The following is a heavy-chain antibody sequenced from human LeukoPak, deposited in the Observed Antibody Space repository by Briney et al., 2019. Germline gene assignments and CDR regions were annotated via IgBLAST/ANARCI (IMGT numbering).Heavy chain of an antibody. CDR3: AKNGTYYYDSSGYYWHY. V-gene: IGHV3-23*01. J-gene: IGHJ4*02. Sequence: GGSLRLSCAASGFTFSSYAMSWVRQAPGKGLEWVSGISGSGGSTYYADSVKGRFTISRDNPKNTLYLQMNSLRAEDTAVYYCAKNGTYYYDSSGYYWHYWGQGTLVTVSS. CDR2: ISGSGGST. CDR1: GFTFSSYA. D-gene: IGHD3-22*01.